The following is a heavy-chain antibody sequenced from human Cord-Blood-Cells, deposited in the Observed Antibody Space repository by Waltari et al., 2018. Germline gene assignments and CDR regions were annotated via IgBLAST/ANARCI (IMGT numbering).Heavy chain of an antibody. J-gene: IGHJ6*03. CDR2: MKPNRGNT. V-gene: IGHV1-8*03. CDR1: GYTFTSYD. CDR3: AGGAYSGSYYAYYYYYMDV. D-gene: IGHD1-26*01. Sequence: QVQLVQSGAEVKKPGASVKVSCKASGYTFTSYDINWVRQATGQGLEWMGWMKPNRGNTGYAQKFQGRVTITRNTAISTAYMGLSSLRSEDTAVYYCAGGAYSGSYYAYYYYYMDVWGKGTTVTVSS.